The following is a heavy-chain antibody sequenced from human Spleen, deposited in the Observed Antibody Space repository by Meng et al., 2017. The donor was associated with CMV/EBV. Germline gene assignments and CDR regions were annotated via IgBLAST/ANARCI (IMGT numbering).Heavy chain of an antibody. CDR3: AKDTMVRGVYPPSFDY. J-gene: IGHJ4*02. CDR1: GFTFSSYW. Sequence: GESLKISCAASGFTFSSYWMNWVRQAPGKGLEWVANIKEDGSEKYYVDSVKGRFTISRDNAKNSLYLQMNSLRAEDTAVYYCAKDTMVRGVYPPSFDYWGQGTLVTVSS. D-gene: IGHD3-10*01. V-gene: IGHV3-7*01. CDR2: IKEDGSEK.